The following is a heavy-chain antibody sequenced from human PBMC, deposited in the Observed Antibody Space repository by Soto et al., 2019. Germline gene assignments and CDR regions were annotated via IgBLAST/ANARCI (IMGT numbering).Heavy chain of an antibody. CDR2: INAGNGNT. D-gene: IGHD5-18*01. CDR3: ARVDTAMAPWSIDY. Sequence: ASVKVSCKASGYTFTSYAMHWVRQAPGQRLEWMGWINAGNGNTKYSQKFQGRVTMTRDTSTSTVYMELSSLRSEDTAVYYCARVDTAMAPWSIDYWGQGTLVTVS. CDR1: GYTFTSYA. J-gene: IGHJ4*02. V-gene: IGHV1-3*01.